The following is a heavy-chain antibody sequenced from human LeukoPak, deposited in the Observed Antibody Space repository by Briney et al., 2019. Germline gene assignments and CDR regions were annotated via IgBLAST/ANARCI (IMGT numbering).Heavy chain of an antibody. CDR2: IYYSGNT. J-gene: IGHJ4*02. CDR1: GGSITSSSYY. V-gene: IGHV4-39*07. D-gene: IGHD3-22*01. Sequence: SETLSLTCTVSGGSITSSSYYWGWIRQPPGKGLEWIGSIYYSGNTYYNPSLKSRVTISVDTSKNQFSLKLSSVTATDTATYYCARGSGYYGEDFEYWGQGTLVTVSS. CDR3: ARGSGYYGEDFEY.